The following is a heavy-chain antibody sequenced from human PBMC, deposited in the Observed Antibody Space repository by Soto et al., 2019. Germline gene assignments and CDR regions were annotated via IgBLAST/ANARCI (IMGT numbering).Heavy chain of an antibody. J-gene: IGHJ6*02. V-gene: IGHV3-64D*08. CDR2: ISSNGGST. Sequence: GGSLRLSCSASGFTFSSYAMHWVRQAPGKGLEYVSAISSNGGSTYYADSVKGRFTISRDNSKNTLYLQMSSLRAEDTAVYYCVLGATTGTIRVPPKSCGMDVWGQGTTVTVSS. D-gene: IGHD1-1*01. CDR1: GFTFSSYA. CDR3: VLGATTGTIRVPPKSCGMDV.